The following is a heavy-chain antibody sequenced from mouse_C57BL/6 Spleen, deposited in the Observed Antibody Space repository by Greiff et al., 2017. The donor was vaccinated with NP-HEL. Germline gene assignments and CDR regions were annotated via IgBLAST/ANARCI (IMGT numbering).Heavy chain of an antibody. CDR1: GYTFTSYG. V-gene: IGHV1-81*01. CDR3: ARGGYDGGGARDY. Sequence: QVQLQQSGAELARPGASVKLSCKASGYTFTSYGISWVKQRTGQGLEWIGEIYPRSGNTYYNEKFKGKATLTADKSSSTAYMGLRSLTSEDSAVYFGARGGYDGGGARDYGGQGTPAPVPP. CDR2: IYPRSGNT. J-gene: IGHJ4*01. D-gene: IGHD2-2*01.